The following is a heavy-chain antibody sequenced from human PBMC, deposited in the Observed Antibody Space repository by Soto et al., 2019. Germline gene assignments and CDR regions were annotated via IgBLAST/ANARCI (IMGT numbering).Heavy chain of an antibody. D-gene: IGHD5-12*01. CDR3: ARVVEMATRSYFDY. Sequence: QVQLVQSGAEVKKPGSSVKVSCKASGGTFSSYAISWVRQAPGQGLEWMGGIIPIFGTANYAQKFQGRVTITADESTSTAYTELSSLRSEDTAVYYCARVVEMATRSYFDYWGQGTLVTVSS. CDR1: GGTFSSYA. CDR2: IIPIFGTA. V-gene: IGHV1-69*01. J-gene: IGHJ4*02.